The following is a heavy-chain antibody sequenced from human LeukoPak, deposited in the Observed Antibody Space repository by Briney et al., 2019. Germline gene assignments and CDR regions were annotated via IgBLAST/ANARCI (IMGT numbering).Heavy chain of an antibody. V-gene: IGHV3-30*18. Sequence: GGSLRLSCAASGFTFSTYWMSWVRQAPGKGLEWVAVISYDGSNKYYADSVKGRFTISRDNSKNTLYLQMNSLRAEDTAVYYCAKADSSSWYYYYYYYGMDVWGQGTTVTVSS. CDR2: ISYDGSNK. D-gene: IGHD6-13*01. CDR1: GFTFSTYW. CDR3: AKADSSSWYYYYYYYGMDV. J-gene: IGHJ6*02.